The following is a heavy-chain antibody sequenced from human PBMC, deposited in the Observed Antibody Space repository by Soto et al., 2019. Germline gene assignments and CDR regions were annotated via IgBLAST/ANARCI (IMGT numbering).Heavy chain of an antibody. CDR3: ARDWGIAVAGTGYFDL. CDR1: GYTFTGYY. Sequence: GASVKVSCKASGYTFTGYYMHWVRQAPGQGLEWMGWINPNSGGTNYAQKFQGWVTMTRDTSISTAYMELSRLRSDDTAVYYCARDWGIAVAGTGYFDLWGRGTLVPSPQ. D-gene: IGHD6-19*01. V-gene: IGHV1-2*04. CDR2: INPNSGGT. J-gene: IGHJ2*01.